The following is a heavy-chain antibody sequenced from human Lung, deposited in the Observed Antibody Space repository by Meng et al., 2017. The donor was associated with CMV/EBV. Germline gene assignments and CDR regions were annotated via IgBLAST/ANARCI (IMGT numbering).Heavy chain of an antibody. D-gene: IGHD2-2*01. V-gene: IGHV4-30-4*01. CDR2: MDYRGST. CDR1: GDSISSGEYF. J-gene: IGHJ4*02. Sequence: GQRQESGPGLVKPSQTLSLTFTVSGDSISSGEYFWSWIRQPTGKGLEWIGYMDYRGSTFYNPSLKSRVTISVDTSKNQFSLKLSSVTAADTAVYFCARGELLWDYWGQGTLVTVSS. CDR3: ARGELLWDY.